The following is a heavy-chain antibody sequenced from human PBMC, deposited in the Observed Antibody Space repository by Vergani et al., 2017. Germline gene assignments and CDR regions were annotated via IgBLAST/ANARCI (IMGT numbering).Heavy chain of an antibody. J-gene: IGHJ4*02. D-gene: IGHD3-16*01. CDR1: GGTFSSYA. CDR3: ARDGGEWPEIDY. Sequence: QVQLVQSGAEVKKPGASVKVSCKASGGTFSSYAISWVRQAPGQGLEWMGRIIPILGIANYAQKFQGRVTITAEKSTSTAYMELSSLRSDDTAVYYCARDGGEWPEIDYWGQGTLVTVSS. CDR2: IIPILGIA. V-gene: IGHV1-69*04.